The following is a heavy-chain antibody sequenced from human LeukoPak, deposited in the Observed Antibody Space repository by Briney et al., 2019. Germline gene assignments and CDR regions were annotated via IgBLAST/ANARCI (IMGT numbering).Heavy chain of an antibody. CDR1: GFTFSNYG. D-gene: IGHD6-19*01. J-gene: IGHJ4*02. V-gene: IGHV3-33*01. CDR3: AREWGRIAVAGGPGY. Sequence: GGSLRLSCAVSGFTFSNYGMHWVRQAPGKGLEWLTLIWYDGHTKFYADSVKGRFTVSRDNSKTTLYLQMDNLRDEDTAVYYCAREWGRIAVAGGPGYWGQGTLVTVSS. CDR2: IWYDGHTK.